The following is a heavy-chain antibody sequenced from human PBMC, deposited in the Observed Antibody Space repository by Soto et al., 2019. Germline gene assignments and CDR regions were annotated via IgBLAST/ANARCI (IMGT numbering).Heavy chain of an antibody. J-gene: IGHJ6*02. V-gene: IGHV4-59*01. Sequence: NPSETLSLTCTVSGGSISSYYWSLIRQPPGKGLEWIWYIYYSGSTNYNPSLKSRVTISVDTSKNQFSLKLSSVTAADTAVYYCARDSAGNYYGMDVWGQGTTVTVSS. CDR1: GGSISSYY. D-gene: IGHD6-25*01. CDR3: ARDSAGNYYGMDV. CDR2: IYYSGST.